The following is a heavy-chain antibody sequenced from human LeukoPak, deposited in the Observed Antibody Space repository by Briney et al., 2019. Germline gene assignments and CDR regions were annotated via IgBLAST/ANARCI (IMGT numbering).Heavy chain of an antibody. D-gene: IGHD5-12*01. Sequence: GESLKISCKASGYSFTSYWIGWVRQMPGKGLEWMGIIYPYDSDTRYSPSFQGQVTISAGKSISTAYLQWSNLKASDTAMYYCARHIGYSAWNPDYWGQGTLVTVSS. CDR1: GYSFTSYW. V-gene: IGHV5-51*01. CDR3: ARHIGYSAWNPDY. J-gene: IGHJ4*02. CDR2: IYPYDSDT.